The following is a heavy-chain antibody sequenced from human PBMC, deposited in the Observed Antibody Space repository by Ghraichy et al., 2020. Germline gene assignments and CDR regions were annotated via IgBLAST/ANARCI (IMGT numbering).Heavy chain of an antibody. D-gene: IGHD3-9*01. V-gene: IGHV4-34*01. CDR1: GGSFSGYY. CDR2: INHSGST. CDR3: ARSVRDILTGYYSYGMDV. J-gene: IGHJ6*02. Sequence: SQTLSLTCAVYGGSFSGYYWSWIRQPPGKGLEWIGEINHSGSTNYNPSLKSRVTISVDTSKNQFSLKLSSVTAADTAVYYCARSVRDILTGYYSYGMDVWGQGTTVTVSS.